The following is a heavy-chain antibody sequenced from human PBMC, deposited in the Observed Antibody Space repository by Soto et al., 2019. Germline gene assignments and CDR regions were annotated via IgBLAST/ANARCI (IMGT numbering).Heavy chain of an antibody. CDR3: ARDLGGGYDFDGWFDP. D-gene: IGHD5-12*01. CDR1: GYTFTSYA. Sequence: ASXKVSCKASGYTFTSYAMHWVRQAPVQILEWMGWINAGNGNTKYSQKFQGRVTITRDTSASTAYMELSSLRSEDTAVYYCARDLGGGYDFDGWFDPWGQGTLVTVSS. J-gene: IGHJ5*02. CDR2: INAGNGNT. V-gene: IGHV1-3*01.